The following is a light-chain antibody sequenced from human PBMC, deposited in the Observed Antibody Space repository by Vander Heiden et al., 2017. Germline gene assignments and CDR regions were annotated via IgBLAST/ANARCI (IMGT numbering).Light chain of an antibody. J-gene: IGKJ2*01. Sequence: DIVMTQSPDSLAVSLGERATINCKSSQSVLYSSNNKNYLAWYQQKPGQPPKLLIYWASTRESGVPDRFSGSGSGTDFTLTISSLQAEDVAVYYCQQYFSTPFTFGHGTKLQSK. CDR2: WAS. V-gene: IGKV4-1*01. CDR3: QQYFSTPFT. CDR1: QSVLYSSNNKNY.